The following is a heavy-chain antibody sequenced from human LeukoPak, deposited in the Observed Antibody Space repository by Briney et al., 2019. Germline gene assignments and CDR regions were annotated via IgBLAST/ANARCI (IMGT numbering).Heavy chain of an antibody. Sequence: SLRLSCAAXGFTFDDYAMHWVRQAPGKGLEWVSGISWNSGSIGYADSVKGRFTISRDNAKNSLYLQMNSLRAEDTALYYCAKAVWTTDYYYYGMDVWGQGTTVTVSS. J-gene: IGHJ6*02. V-gene: IGHV3-9*01. CDR1: GFTFDDYA. CDR2: ISWNSGSI. CDR3: AKAVWTTDYYYYGMDV. D-gene: IGHD1-1*01.